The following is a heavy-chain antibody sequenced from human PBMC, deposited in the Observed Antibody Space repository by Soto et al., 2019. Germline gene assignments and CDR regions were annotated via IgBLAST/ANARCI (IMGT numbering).Heavy chain of an antibody. J-gene: IGHJ3*02. CDR2: IYYSGST. D-gene: IGHD5-12*01. CDR1: GGSISSYY. CDR3: ARVRGDNSKYSGYELLAFDI. Sequence: SETLSLTCTVSGGSISSYYWSWIRRPPGKGLEWIGYIYYSGSTNYNPSLKSRVTISVDTSKNQFSLKLSSVTAADTAVYYCARVRGDNSKYSGYELLAFDIWGQGTMVTLSS. V-gene: IGHV4-59*01.